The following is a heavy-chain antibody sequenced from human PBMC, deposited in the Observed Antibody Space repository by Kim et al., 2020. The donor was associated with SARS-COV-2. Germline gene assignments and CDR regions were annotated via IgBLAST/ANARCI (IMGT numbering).Heavy chain of an antibody. CDR3: ARIIAAAGHWSYYYYGMDV. CDR1: GFTFSSYA. V-gene: IGHV3-23*01. Sequence: GGSLRLSCAASGFTFSSYAMSWVRQAPGKGLEWVSAISGSGGSTYYADSVKGRFTISRDNSKNTLYLQMNSLRAEDTAVYYCARIIAAAGHWSYYYYGMDVWGQGTTVTVSS. CDR2: ISGSGGST. J-gene: IGHJ6*02. D-gene: IGHD6-13*01.